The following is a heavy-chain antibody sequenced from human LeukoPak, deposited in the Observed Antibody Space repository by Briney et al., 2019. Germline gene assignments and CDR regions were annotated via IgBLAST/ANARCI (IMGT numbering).Heavy chain of an antibody. D-gene: IGHD5-24*01. V-gene: IGHV3-7*01. CDR2: IKLDGSEK. CDR3: ARPTSGNKGGYNWRFDY. Sequence: GGSLRLSCAASGFIFSSYWMTWVRQAPGKGLEWVANIKLDGSEKNYVDSVKGRFTISRDNAKNSLYLQMNSLRAEDTAVYYCARPTSGNKGGYNWRFDYWGQGTLVTVSS. CDR1: GFIFSSYW. J-gene: IGHJ4*02.